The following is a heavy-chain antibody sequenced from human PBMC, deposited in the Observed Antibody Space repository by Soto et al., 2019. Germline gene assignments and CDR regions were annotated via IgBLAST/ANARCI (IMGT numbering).Heavy chain of an antibody. CDR3: ARYGTLYDFWSGYYHYYYGMDV. D-gene: IGHD3-3*01. CDR1: GGTFSSYA. Sequence: SVKVSCKASGGTFSSYAISWVRQAPGQGLEWMGGIIPIFGTANYAQKFQGRVTITADKSTSTAYMELGSLRSEDTAVYYCARYGTLYDFWSGYYHYYYGMDVWGQGTTVTVSS. V-gene: IGHV1-69*06. CDR2: IIPIFGTA. J-gene: IGHJ6*02.